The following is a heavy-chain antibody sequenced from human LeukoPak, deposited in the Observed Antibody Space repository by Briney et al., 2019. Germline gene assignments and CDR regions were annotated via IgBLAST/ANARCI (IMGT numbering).Heavy chain of an antibody. CDR2: INHSGST. D-gene: IGHD1-26*01. CDR3: ARGIIISESGSHLQYYFDY. V-gene: IGHV4-34*01. CDR1: GGSFSGYY. J-gene: IGHJ4*02. Sequence: SETLSLTCAVYGGSFSGYYWSWIRQPPGKGLEWIGVINHSGSTNYNPSLKSRVTISVDTSKNQFSLKLSSVTAADTAVYYCARGIIISESGSHLQYYFDYWGQGTLVTVSS.